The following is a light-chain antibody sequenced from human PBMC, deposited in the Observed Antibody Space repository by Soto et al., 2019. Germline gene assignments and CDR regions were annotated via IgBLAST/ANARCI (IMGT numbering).Light chain of an antibody. Sequence: DIQMTQSPSSLSASVVYRFTITCRASQSISSYLNWYQQKPGKAPKLLIYAASSLQSGVPSRFSGSGSGTDFTLTISSLQPEDFATYYCQQSYSTLRTFGQGTKVDIK. CDR1: QSISSY. V-gene: IGKV1-39*01. CDR2: AAS. CDR3: QQSYSTLRT. J-gene: IGKJ1*01.